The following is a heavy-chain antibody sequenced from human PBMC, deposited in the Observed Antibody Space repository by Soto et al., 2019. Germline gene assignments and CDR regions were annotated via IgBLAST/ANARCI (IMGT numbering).Heavy chain of an antibody. V-gene: IGHV3-30-3*01. CDR1: GFTFSSYA. CDR2: ISYDGSNK. J-gene: IGHJ6*02. Sequence: GGSLRLSCAASGFTFSSYAMHWVRQAPGKGLEWVAVISYDGSNKYYADSVKGRFTISRDNSKNTLYLQMNSLRAEDTAVYYCAREKRYCSSTSCPGGYYYYYYGMDVWGQGTTVTVSS. CDR3: AREKRYCSSTSCPGGYYYYYYGMDV. D-gene: IGHD2-2*01.